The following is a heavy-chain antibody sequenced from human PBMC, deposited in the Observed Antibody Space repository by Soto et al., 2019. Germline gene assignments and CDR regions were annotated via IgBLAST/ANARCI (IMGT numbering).Heavy chain of an antibody. V-gene: IGHV2-5*02. Sequence: QITLKESGPTLVKPTQTLTLTCTFSGFSLSSSGVAVGWIRQPPGKALEWLALIYWDDAKRYSPYLKSRLTTTKDTSNPQVVLTMTNMDLVDTGTYYCAHRVTSGPHPNNHWFAPWGQGTLVTVSS. CDR3: AHRVTSGPHPNNHWFAP. CDR2: IYWDDAK. D-gene: IGHD1-1*01. J-gene: IGHJ5*02. CDR1: GFSLSSSGVA.